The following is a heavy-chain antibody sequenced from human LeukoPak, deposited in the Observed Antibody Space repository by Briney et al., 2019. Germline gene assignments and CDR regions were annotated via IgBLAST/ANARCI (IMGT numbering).Heavy chain of an antibody. Sequence: PGGSLRLSCAASGFSVGSNYMGWVRQAPGKGLEWVSLIYSGGSRFYADSVEGRFTISRDDSESMPYLQMNSLRADDTAFYYCARVAAAGTEYFDFWGQGTLVTVSS. CDR3: ARVAAAGTEYFDF. D-gene: IGHD6-13*01. CDR2: IYSGGSR. CDR1: GFSVGSNY. J-gene: IGHJ4*02. V-gene: IGHV3-53*01.